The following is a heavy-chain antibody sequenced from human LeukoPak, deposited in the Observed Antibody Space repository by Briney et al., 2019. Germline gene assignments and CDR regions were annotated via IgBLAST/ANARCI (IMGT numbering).Heavy chain of an antibody. D-gene: IGHD6-6*01. J-gene: IGHJ4*02. CDR2: SGENT. V-gene: IGHV3-23*01. CDR3: ARRISTSSSRFSDY. Sequence: SGENTYYADSVKGRFTISRDTSRNTLYLQMHSLRAEDTAVYYCARRISTSSSRFSDYWGQGTLVTVSS.